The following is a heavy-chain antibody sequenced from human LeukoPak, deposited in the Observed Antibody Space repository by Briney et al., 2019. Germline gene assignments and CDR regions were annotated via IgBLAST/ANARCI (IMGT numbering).Heavy chain of an antibody. Sequence: GGSLRLSCAASGFTFSSYAMSWVRQAPGKGLEWVANIKQDGSEKYYVDSVKGRFTISRDNAKNSLYLQMNSLRAEDTAVYYCARGIKDLFDYWGQGTLVTVSS. CDR3: ARGIKDLFDY. CDR1: GFTFSSYA. CDR2: IKQDGSEK. J-gene: IGHJ4*02. D-gene: IGHD1-14*01. V-gene: IGHV3-7*03.